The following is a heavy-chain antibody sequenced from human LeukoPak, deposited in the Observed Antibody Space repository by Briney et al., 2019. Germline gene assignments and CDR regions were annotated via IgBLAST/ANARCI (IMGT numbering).Heavy chain of an antibody. CDR3: ARDYGGSSPFDY. J-gene: IGHJ4*02. Sequence: GGSLRLSCAASGFTFSSYEMHWARQAPGKGLEWVSYISSSGSTIYYADSVKGRFTISRDNAKNSLYLQMNSLRPEDTAVYYCARDYGGSSPFDYWGQGTLVTVSS. D-gene: IGHD4-23*01. V-gene: IGHV3-48*03. CDR1: GFTFSSYE. CDR2: ISSSGSTI.